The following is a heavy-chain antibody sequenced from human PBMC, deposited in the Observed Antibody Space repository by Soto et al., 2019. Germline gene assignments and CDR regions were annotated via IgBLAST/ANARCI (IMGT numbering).Heavy chain of an antibody. CDR1: GGSISSSSYY. V-gene: IGHV4-39*01. CDR2: IYYSGST. CDR3: ARRRGSATDYYYYYYGMDV. J-gene: IGHJ6*02. D-gene: IGHD2-15*01. Sequence: PSETLSLTCTVSGGSISSSSYYWGWIRQPPGKGLEWIGSIYYSGSTYYNPSLKSRVTISVDTSKNQFSLKLSSVTAADTAGYYCARRRGSATDYYYYYYGMDVWGQGTTVTVSS.